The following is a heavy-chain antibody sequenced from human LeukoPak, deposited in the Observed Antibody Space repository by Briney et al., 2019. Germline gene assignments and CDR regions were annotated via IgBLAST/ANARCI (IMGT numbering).Heavy chain of an antibody. Sequence: GGSLRLSCAASGFTFSNYWMHWVRQAPGKGLVWVSRINSDGSSTNYADSVKGRFTISRDNAKNTLYLQMNSLRVEDTAVYYCSRGLSTYASSLGYWGQGTLVTVST. CDR2: INSDGSST. V-gene: IGHV3-74*01. CDR3: SRGLSTYASSLGY. CDR1: GFTFSNYW. D-gene: IGHD6-6*01. J-gene: IGHJ4*02.